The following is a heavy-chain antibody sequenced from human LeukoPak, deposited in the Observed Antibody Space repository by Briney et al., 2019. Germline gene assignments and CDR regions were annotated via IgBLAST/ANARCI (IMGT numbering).Heavy chain of an antibody. J-gene: IGHJ4*02. CDR1: GFTFSDYV. CDR3: TRWVVNSNLDY. Sequence: GGPLRLSCTTSGFTFSDYVLTWVRQAPGKGLEWVSFIRTGGTTEYAASVKGRFTISRDDSKSIAYLQMNSLETEDTAVYYCTRWVVNSNLDYWGQGTLVTVSS. V-gene: IGHV3-49*04. CDR2: IRTGGTT. D-gene: IGHD5-18*01.